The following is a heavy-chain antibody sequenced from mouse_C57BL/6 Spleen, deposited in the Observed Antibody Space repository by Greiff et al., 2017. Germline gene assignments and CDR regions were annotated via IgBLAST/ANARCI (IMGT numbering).Heavy chain of an antibody. Sequence: EVQLVESGGGLVKPGGSLKLSCAASGFTFSSYAMSWVRQTPEKRLEWVATISDGGSYTYYPDNIKGRFTISRDNAKNNLYLQMSHLKSEDTAMYYCARDYYGNNYYAMDYWGKGTSVTVSS. CDR1: GFTFSSYA. CDR3: ARDYYGNNYYAMDY. CDR2: ISDGGSYT. V-gene: IGHV5-4*01. D-gene: IGHD1-1*01. J-gene: IGHJ4*01.